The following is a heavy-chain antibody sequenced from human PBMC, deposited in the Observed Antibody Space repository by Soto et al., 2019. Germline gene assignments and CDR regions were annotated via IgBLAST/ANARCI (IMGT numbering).Heavy chain of an antibody. J-gene: IGHJ4*02. CDR3: AKAKQQLSVADY. CDR1: GFTFSSYG. D-gene: IGHD6-13*01. Sequence: GGSLRLSCAASGFTFSSYGMHWVRQAPGKGLEWVAVISYDGSNKYYADSVKGRFTISIDHSKNTLYLQMNSLRAEDTAVYYCAKAKQQLSVADYWGQGTLVTVSS. CDR2: ISYDGSNK. V-gene: IGHV3-30*18.